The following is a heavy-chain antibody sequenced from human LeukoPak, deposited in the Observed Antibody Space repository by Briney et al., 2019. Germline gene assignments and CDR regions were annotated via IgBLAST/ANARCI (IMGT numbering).Heavy chain of an antibody. CDR2: ISGSSSTI. Sequence: GGSLRLSCVASEFIFSTFGMNWVRQAPGMGLEWVSYISGSSSTIYYVDSVRGRFTISRDNAKNSLYLQMNSLRAEDTAVYYCARAGQFYYYGMDVWGQGTTVTVSS. CDR1: EFIFSTFG. J-gene: IGHJ6*02. CDR3: ARAGQFYYYGMDV. D-gene: IGHD5-24*01. V-gene: IGHV3-48*01.